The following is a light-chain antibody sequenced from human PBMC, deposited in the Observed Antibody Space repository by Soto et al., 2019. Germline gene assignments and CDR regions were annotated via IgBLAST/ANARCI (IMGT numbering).Light chain of an antibody. CDR1: QSVSHN. CDR2: GAS. J-gene: IGKJ2*01. CDR3: QQSNNWPYT. Sequence: EILMTQSPATLSVSPGERVTLSCRASQSVSHNLAWYQQKPGQAPRLLFYGASIRAIGIPARLSGSGSGTEFTLTISSLQSEDFAIYYCQQSNNWPYTFGQGTKLEIK. V-gene: IGKV3-15*01.